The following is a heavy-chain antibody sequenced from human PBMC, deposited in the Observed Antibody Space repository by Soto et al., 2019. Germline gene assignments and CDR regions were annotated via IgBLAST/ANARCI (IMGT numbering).Heavy chain of an antibody. CDR3: TTRSIADDAFDI. Sequence: EVQLVESGGGLVQPGGSLKLSCAASGFTFSGSTVHWVRQASGKGLDWVGRIRSKGDNNATAYAASVRGRFTISRDDSKNTAFLQMDSLKSEDTAVYYCTTRSIADDAFDIWGQGTLVTVSS. D-gene: IGHD6-6*01. V-gene: IGHV3-73*01. J-gene: IGHJ3*02. CDR1: GFTFSGST. CDR2: IRSKGDNNAT.